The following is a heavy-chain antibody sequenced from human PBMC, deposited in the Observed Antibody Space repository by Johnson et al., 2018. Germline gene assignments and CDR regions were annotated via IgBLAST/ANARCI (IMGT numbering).Heavy chain of an antibody. CDR3: TRDRFVVVTALRDHGMAV. V-gene: IGHV4-31*03. D-gene: IGHD2-21*02. Sequence: QVQLQESGPGLVKPSQTLSLTCTVSGGSISSDGYHWNWIRQHPGKGLEWIGSISYTGSTSYNPSLKSRVSISADTSKNQLSLNLNSVTAAGTACYYCTRDRFVVVTALRDHGMAVWGQGTTVTVSS. J-gene: IGHJ6*02. CDR2: ISYTGST. CDR1: GGSISSDGYH.